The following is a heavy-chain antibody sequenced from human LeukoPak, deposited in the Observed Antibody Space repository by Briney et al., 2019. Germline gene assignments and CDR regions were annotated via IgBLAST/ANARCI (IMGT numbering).Heavy chain of an antibody. CDR3: AKDGIAARPGGYYFDY. D-gene: IGHD6-6*01. V-gene: IGHV3-30*18. CDR1: GFIFSSYA. J-gene: IGHJ4*02. CDR2: IYYGGSNN. Sequence: GGSLRLSCTASGFIFSSYAMHWVRQAPGKGLEWVAVIYYGGSNNYYADSVKGRFTISRDNSKSTLYLQMNSLRPEDTAVYYCAKDGIAARPGGYYFDYWGQGTLVTVSS.